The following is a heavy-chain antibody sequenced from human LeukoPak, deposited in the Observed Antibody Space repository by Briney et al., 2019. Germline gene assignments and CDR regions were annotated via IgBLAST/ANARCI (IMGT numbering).Heavy chain of an antibody. V-gene: IGHV4-59*01. CDR1: GGSISSYY. CDR3: ARAPGATSWFDP. J-gene: IGHJ5*02. D-gene: IGHD1-26*01. CDR2: IYYSGST. Sequence: SETLSLTCTVSGGSISSYYWSWIRQPPGKGLGWIGYIYYSGSTNYNPSLKSRVTISVDTSKNQFSLKLSSVTAADTAVYYCARAPGATSWFDPWGQGTLVTVSS.